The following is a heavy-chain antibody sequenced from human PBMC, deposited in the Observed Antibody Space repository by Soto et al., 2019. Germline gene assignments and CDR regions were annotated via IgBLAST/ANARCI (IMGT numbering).Heavy chain of an antibody. CDR1: GGTFSSYA. CDR2: FIPIFGTA. CDR3: ARDGGDYGDYFDY. D-gene: IGHD4-17*01. Sequence: QVQLVQSGAEVKKPGSSVKVSCKASGGTFSSYAISWVRQAPGQGLEWRGGFIPIFGTANYAQKFQGRVTITADKSTSTAYMELSSLRSEDTAVYYCARDGGDYGDYFDYWGQGTLVPVSS. V-gene: IGHV1-69*06. J-gene: IGHJ4*02.